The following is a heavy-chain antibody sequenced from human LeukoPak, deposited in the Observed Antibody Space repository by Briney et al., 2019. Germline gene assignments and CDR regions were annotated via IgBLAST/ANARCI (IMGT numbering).Heavy chain of an antibody. Sequence: PGGSLRLSCAASGFTFSSYAMSWVRQAPGKGLEWVSAISGSGGSTYYADSVKGRFTISRDNSKNTLYLQMNSLRAEDTAVYYCAKGRYCSGGSCYAGFLITPFDYWGQGTLVTVSS. J-gene: IGHJ4*02. V-gene: IGHV3-23*01. D-gene: IGHD2-15*01. CDR1: GFTFSSYA. CDR3: AKGRYCSGGSCYAGFLITPFDY. CDR2: ISGSGGST.